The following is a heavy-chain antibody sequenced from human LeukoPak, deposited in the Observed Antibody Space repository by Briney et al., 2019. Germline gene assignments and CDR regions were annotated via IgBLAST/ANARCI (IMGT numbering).Heavy chain of an antibody. V-gene: IGHV3-30-3*01. Sequence: GGSLRLSCAASRFTFNSYAIHWVRQAPGKGLEWVAFISYDGSVKYYADSVKGRFTISRDNSKDTPYLQMNSLRTEDTAVYYCARDLSTYYCIDYWGQGTLVTVSS. CDR3: ARDLSTYYCIDY. CDR2: ISYDGSVK. D-gene: IGHD2-15*01. J-gene: IGHJ4*02. CDR1: RFTFNSYA.